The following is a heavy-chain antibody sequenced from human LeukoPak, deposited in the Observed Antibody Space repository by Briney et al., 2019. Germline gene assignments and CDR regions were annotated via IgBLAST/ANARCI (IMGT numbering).Heavy chain of an antibody. CDR1: GFTFGSYT. J-gene: IGHJ4*02. CDR3: ATSMGGGNVDY. D-gene: IGHD3-16*01. Sequence: GGPLRLSCAASGFTFGSYTMSWVRQAPGKGLEWVSGITATGSRTYYADSVKGRFTISRDSSKNTLYLQLNSLGVDDTAVYYCATSMGGGNVDYWGQGTLVTVSS. V-gene: IGHV3-23*01. CDR2: ITATGSRT.